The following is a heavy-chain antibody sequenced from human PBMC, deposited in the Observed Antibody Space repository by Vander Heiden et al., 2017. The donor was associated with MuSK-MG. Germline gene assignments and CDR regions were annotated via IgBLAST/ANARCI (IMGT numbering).Heavy chain of an antibody. D-gene: IGHD1-1*01. CDR3: ARVKVERRRGYYGMDV. Sequence: QVQLVQSGAEVKKPGASVKVSCKASGYTFTSYDINWVRQATGQGLEWMGWMNPNSGKTGYAQKFQGRVTMTRNTSISTADMELSRMRSEETAVYYCARVKVERRRGYYGMDVWGQGTTVTVYS. J-gene: IGHJ6*02. V-gene: IGHV1-8*01. CDR1: GYTFTSYD. CDR2: MNPNSGKT.